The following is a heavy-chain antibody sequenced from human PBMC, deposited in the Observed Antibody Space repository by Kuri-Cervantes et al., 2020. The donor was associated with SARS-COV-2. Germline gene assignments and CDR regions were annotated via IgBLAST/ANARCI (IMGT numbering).Heavy chain of an antibody. CDR3: ARARVRGLITAYYYYGMDV. CDR1: GYTFTGYY. Sequence: ASVMVSCKASGYTFTGYYIHWVRQAPGQGLEWMGWINPNSGGTNYAQKFQGWVTMTRDTSINTAYMELSRLRSDDTAVYYCARARVRGLITAYYYYGMDVWGQGTTVTVSS. J-gene: IGHJ6*02. CDR2: INPNSGGT. D-gene: IGHD3-10*01. V-gene: IGHV1-2*04.